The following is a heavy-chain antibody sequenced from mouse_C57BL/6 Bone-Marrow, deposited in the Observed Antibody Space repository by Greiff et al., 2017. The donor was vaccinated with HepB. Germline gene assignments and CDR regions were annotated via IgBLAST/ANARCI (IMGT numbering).Heavy chain of an antibody. CDR2: INPNNGGT. CDR1: GYTFTDYY. CDR3: ARAGDDYFDY. V-gene: IGHV1-26*01. Sequence: VQLQQSGPELVKPGASVKISCKASGYTFTDYYMNWVKQSHGKSLEWIGDINPNNGGTSYNQKFKGKTTLPVDKSSSTAYMELRSLTSEDSAVYYCARAGDDYFDYWGQGTTLTVSA. J-gene: IGHJ2*01.